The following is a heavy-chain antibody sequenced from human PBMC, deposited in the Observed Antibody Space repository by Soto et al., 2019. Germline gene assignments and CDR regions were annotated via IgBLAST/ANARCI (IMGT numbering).Heavy chain of an antibody. CDR3: ASRDPGTSVDY. V-gene: IGHV4-4*02. D-gene: IGHD1-7*01. CDR2: IYRTGST. Sequence: PSETLSLTCAVSGGSFTSNNWWTWVRQPPGQGLEWIGEIYRTGSTNYNQSLKSRVTISLDKSENKFSLKETSLTAADTAVYYCASRDPGTSVDYWGQGTLVTVSS. CDR1: GGSFTSNNW. J-gene: IGHJ4*02.